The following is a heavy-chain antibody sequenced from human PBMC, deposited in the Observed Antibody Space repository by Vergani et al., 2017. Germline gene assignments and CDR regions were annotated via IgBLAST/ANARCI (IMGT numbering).Heavy chain of an antibody. J-gene: IGHJ6*01. D-gene: IGHD2-21*01. CDR3: ATPQTVIPGGMEV. Sequence: EVQLVQSGAEVKKPGATMKISCKVSGYTFTDHYMHWLKQAPGKGLEWMGLVDPEDGETIYAEKFKGRVTIAADTSTDTAHLELSSLRSEDTAVYYCATPQTVIPGGMEVRGQGTTVIVSS. CDR2: VDPEDGET. CDR1: GYTFTDHY. V-gene: IGHV1-69-2*01.